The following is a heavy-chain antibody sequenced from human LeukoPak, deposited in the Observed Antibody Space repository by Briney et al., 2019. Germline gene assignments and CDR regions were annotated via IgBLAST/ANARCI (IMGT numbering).Heavy chain of an antibody. D-gene: IGHD1-26*01. V-gene: IGHV3-30*18. CDR1: GFTFSSYG. J-gene: IGHJ4*02. Sequence: GGSLRLSCAASGFTFSSYGMHWVRQAPGKGLEWVAVISYDGSNKYYADSVKGRFTISRDNSKNTLYLQMNSLRAEDTAVYYCAKESVGDNIDYWGQGTLVTVSS. CDR3: AKESVGDNIDY. CDR2: ISYDGSNK.